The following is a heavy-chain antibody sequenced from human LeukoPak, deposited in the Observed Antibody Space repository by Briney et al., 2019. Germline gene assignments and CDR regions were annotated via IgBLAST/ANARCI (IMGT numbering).Heavy chain of an antibody. D-gene: IGHD6-13*01. J-gene: IGHJ4*02. CDR3: AKDSIAAAGTFDY. V-gene: IGHV3-23*01. CDR2: VSGSGGST. Sequence: GGSLRLSCAASGFTFSSYAMSWVRQAPGKGLEWVSAVSGSGGSTYYADSVKGRFAISRDNSKNTLYLQMNSLRAEDTAVYYCAKDSIAAAGTFDYWGQGTLVTVSS. CDR1: GFTFSSYA.